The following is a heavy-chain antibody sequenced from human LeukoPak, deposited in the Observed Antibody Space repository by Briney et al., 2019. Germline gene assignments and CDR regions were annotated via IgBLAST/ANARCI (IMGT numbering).Heavy chain of an antibody. D-gene: IGHD5-18*01. CDR2: IYYSGST. CDR1: GGSISSGDYY. J-gene: IGHJ4*02. CDR3: ARASGYSYGYSFDY. V-gene: IGHV4-30-4*01. Sequence: SETLSLTCTVFGGSISSGDYYWSWIRQPPGKGLEWIGYIYYSGSTYYNPSLKSRVTISVDTSKNQFSLKLSSVTAADTAVYYCARASGYSYGYSFDYWGQGTLVTVSS.